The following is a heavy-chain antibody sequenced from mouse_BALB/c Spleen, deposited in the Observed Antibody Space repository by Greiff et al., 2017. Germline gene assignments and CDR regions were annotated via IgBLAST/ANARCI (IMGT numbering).Heavy chain of an antibody. J-gene: IGHJ2*01. Sequence: VQLQQSGPGLVKPSQSLSLTCTVTGYSITSDYAWNWIRQFPGNKLEWMGYISYSGSTSYNPSLKSRISITRDTSKNQFFLQLNSVTTEDTATYYCAIGLDWDYFDYWGQGTTLTVSS. CDR2: ISYSGST. CDR3: AIGLDWDYFDY. D-gene: IGHD3-1*01. V-gene: IGHV3-2*02. CDR1: GYSITSDYA.